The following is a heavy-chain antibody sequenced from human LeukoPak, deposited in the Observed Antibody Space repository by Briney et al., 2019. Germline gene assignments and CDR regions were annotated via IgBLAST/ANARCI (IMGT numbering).Heavy chain of an antibody. CDR2: VKNKSEGETT. D-gene: IGHD4-17*01. CDR1: GFTLSDAW. V-gene: IGHV3-15*01. CDR3: TTGVKQYGDFRDY. Sequence: GGSLRLSCAASGFTLSDAWMTWVRQAPGQGLEWVGRVKNKSEGETTDYAAPVRGRFTIGRDDSKTILFLQMNSLKPEDTAIYYCTTGVKQYGDFRDYWGQGTLVTVSS. J-gene: IGHJ4*02.